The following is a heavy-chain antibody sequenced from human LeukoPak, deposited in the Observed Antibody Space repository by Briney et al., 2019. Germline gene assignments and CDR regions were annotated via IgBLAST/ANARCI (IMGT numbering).Heavy chain of an antibody. J-gene: IGHJ4*02. CDR1: GFTFSSYG. Sequence: GGSLRLSCAASGFTFSSYGMSWVRQAPGKGLEWVSGISGSGVSTFYANPVKGRFTISRDNSKNTLYLQMNTLRAEDTAVYYCATSEDNWGQGTLVSVPP. CDR3: ATSEDN. V-gene: IGHV3-23*01. CDR2: ISGSGVST.